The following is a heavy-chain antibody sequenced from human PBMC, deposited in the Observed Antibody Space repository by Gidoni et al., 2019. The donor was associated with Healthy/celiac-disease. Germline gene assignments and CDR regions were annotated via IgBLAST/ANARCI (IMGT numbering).Heavy chain of an antibody. CDR1: GGSISSSSYY. V-gene: IGHV4-39*01. CDR2: IYYSGSA. CDR3: ARPKFQWLLDY. Sequence: LKLKESGPGLVKPEETRSSTCTASGGSISSSSYYWGWIRQPPGKGLEWIGSIYYSGSAYSHPSLKSRFPISVYTSKNQFSLQLRSVTAADTAVYYCARPKFQWLLDYWGQGTLVTVSS. J-gene: IGHJ4*02. D-gene: IGHD6-19*01.